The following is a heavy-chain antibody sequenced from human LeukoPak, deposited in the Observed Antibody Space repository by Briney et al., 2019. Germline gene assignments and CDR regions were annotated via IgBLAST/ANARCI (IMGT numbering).Heavy chain of an antibody. V-gene: IGHV3-33*08. CDR2: IWYDGSNK. CDR1: GFTVSSNY. Sequence: GGSLRLSCAASGFTVSSNYMSWVRQAPGKGLEWVAVIWYDGSNKYYADSVKGRFTISRDNSKNTLYLQMNSLRAEDTAVYYCARVGGYQTIGWYYYYYYGIDVWGQGTTVTVSS. CDR3: ARVGGYQTIGWYYYYYYGIDV. D-gene: IGHD3-22*01. J-gene: IGHJ6*02.